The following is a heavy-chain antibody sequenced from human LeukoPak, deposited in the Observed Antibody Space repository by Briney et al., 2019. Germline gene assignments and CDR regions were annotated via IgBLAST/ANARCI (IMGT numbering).Heavy chain of an antibody. CDR1: GGSFSGYY. CDR3: ARGLSYDILTGYYKNYCYGMDV. Sequence: SETLSLTCAVYGGSFSGYYWSWIRQPPGKGLEWIGEINHSGSTNYNPSLKSRVTISVDTSKNQFSLKLSSVTAADTAVYYCARGLSYDILTGYYKNYCYGMDVWGKGTTVTVSS. V-gene: IGHV4-34*01. D-gene: IGHD3-9*01. CDR2: INHSGST. J-gene: IGHJ6*04.